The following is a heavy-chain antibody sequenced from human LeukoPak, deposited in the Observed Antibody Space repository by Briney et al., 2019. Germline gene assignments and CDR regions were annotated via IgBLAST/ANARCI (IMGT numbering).Heavy chain of an antibody. Sequence: GGSLRLSCSASGFTFNTYAMHWVRQAPGKGLEYVSAISTDGGGTYYADSVKGRFTISRDNSKNTLSLQMSSLRAEDTAVYYCVKYHNSCYSVWGQGTPVTVSS. CDR1: GFTFNTYA. CDR3: VKYHNSCYSV. V-gene: IGHV3-64D*06. J-gene: IGHJ4*02. D-gene: IGHD2-15*01. CDR2: ISTDGGGT.